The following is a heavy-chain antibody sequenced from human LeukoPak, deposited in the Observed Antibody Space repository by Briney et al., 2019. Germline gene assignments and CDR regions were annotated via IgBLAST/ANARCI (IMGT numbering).Heavy chain of an antibody. CDR2: MYYSGRT. Sequence: SQTLSLTCTVAGGSISSYYWSWVRQPPGEGLEWHGYMYYSGRTNYNPFRKSRATISVDTSKNQFSLKLSSFPPAPPLVFSFASAQYYDSSGYPPAEYLQHWGQGTLVTVSS. D-gene: IGHD3-22*01. V-gene: IGHV4-59*01. CDR1: GGSISSYY. J-gene: IGHJ1*01. CDR3: ASAQYYDSSGYPPAEYLQH.